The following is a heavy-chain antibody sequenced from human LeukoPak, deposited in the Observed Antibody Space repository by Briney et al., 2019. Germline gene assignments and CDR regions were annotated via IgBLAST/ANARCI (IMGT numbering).Heavy chain of an antibody. CDR3: ARVGVSCSGSNCYAYSGRFDY. CDR1: GGSFSSSSHY. Sequence: SSETLSLTCTVSGGSFSSSSHYWGWIRQPPGKGLEWIGSIYFSGSTDYNPSLKSRVSISIDTSKNQFSLKLISVTAADTAVYYCARVGVSCSGSNCYAYSGRFDYWGQGTLVTVSS. D-gene: IGHD2-15*01. CDR2: IYFSGST. J-gene: IGHJ4*02. V-gene: IGHV4-39*07.